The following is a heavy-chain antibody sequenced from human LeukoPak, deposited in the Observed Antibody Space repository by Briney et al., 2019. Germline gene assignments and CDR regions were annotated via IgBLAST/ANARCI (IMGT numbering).Heavy chain of an antibody. D-gene: IGHD3-10*01. CDR3: AKDWVPPGFGELLGAFDI. CDR2: IRYDGSNK. V-gene: IGHV3-30*02. CDR1: GFTFSSYG. Sequence: GGSLRLSCAASGFTFSSYGMHWVRQAPGKGLEWVAFIRYDGSNKYYADSVKGRFTISRDNSKNTLYLQMNSLRAEDTAVYYCAKDWVPPGFGELLGAFDIWGQGTMVTVSS. J-gene: IGHJ3*02.